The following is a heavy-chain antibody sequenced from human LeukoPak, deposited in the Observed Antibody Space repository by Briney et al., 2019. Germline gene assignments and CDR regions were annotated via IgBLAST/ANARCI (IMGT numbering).Heavy chain of an antibody. CDR1: GGSIRSGRHH. CDR2: IYSSGST. Sequence: PSETLSLSCSVSGGSIRSGRHHWACIRQPPGKGLEWLGYIYSSGSTTYNPSLKSGGTISVNSANNQCALKLRSLTPADTAGYYCARHGSGGRAFDIWGQGTMVTVSS. D-gene: IGHD3-3*01. V-gene: IGHV4-61*05. CDR3: ARHGSGGRAFDI. J-gene: IGHJ3*02.